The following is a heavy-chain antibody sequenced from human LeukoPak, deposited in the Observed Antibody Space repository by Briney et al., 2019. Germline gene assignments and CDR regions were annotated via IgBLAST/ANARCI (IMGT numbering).Heavy chain of an antibody. V-gene: IGHV4-59*08. J-gene: IGHJ3*02. CDR1: GGSISSYY. CDR2: IYYSGST. CDR3: ARRRGGYSAFDI. D-gene: IGHD1-26*01. Sequence: SETLSLTCTVSGGSISSYYWSWLRQPPGKGLEWIGYIYYSGSTNYNPSLKSRVTISVDTSKNQFSLKLSSVTAADTAVYYCARRRGGYSAFDIWGQGTMVTVSS.